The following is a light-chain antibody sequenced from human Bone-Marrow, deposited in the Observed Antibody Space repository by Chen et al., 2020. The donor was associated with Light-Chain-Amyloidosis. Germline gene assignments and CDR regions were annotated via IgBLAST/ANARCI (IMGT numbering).Light chain of an antibody. J-gene: IGLJ3*02. CDR3: QVWDRSSDRPV. CDR2: DDS. V-gene: IGLV3-21*02. CDR1: TFGSKI. Sequence: SYALTQPSLVPVASGPTAPMACGGNTFGSKIVHWYQQTPGQAPLLVVYDDSDRPSGIPERLSGSNSGNTATLTISRVEAGDEADYYCQVWDRSSDRPVFGGGTKLTVL.